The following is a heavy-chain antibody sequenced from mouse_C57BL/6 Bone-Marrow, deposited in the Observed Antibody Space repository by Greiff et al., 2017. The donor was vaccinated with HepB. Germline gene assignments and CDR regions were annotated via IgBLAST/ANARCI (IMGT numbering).Heavy chain of an antibody. J-gene: IGHJ1*03. D-gene: IGHD4-1*01. V-gene: IGHV5-9*01. CDR3: ARHYWDWYFDV. CDR2: ISGGGGNT. CDR1: GFTFSSYT. Sequence: EVQLVESGGGLVKPGGSLKLSCAASGFTFSSYTMSWVRQTPEKRLEWVATISGGGGNTYYPDSVKGRFTISRDNAKNTLYLQMSSMRSEDTALYYCARHYWDWYFDVWGTGTTVTVSS.